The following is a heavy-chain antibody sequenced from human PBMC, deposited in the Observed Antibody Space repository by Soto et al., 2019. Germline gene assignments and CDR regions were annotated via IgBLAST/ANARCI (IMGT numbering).Heavy chain of an antibody. V-gene: IGHV3-23*01. J-gene: IGHJ4*02. CDR2: ISGSGGST. CDR3: AKSPRLGQWPNFDY. CDR1: GFTFSSYA. Sequence: EVQLLESGGGLVQPGGSLRLSCAASGFTFSSYAMSWVRQAPGKGLEWVSAISGSGGSTYYADSVKGRFTISRDNCXNTLYLQMNSLRAEDTAVYYCAKSPRLGQWPNFDYWGQGTLVTVSS. D-gene: IGHD6-19*01.